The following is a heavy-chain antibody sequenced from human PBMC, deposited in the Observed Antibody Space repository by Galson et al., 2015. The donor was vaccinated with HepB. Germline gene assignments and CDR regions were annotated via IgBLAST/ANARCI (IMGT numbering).Heavy chain of an antibody. J-gene: IGHJ5*02. D-gene: IGHD2-15*01. CDR3: AGSYSSNWFDP. CDR1: GFTFSSYW. Sequence: SLRLSCAASGFTFSSYWMHWVRQAPGKGLVWVSRISSDGSRIHYVDSVKGRFTISRDNAKNTLYLQMNSLRVEDTAVYYCAGSYSSNWFDPWGQGTLVTVSS. CDR2: ISSDGSRI. V-gene: IGHV3-74*01.